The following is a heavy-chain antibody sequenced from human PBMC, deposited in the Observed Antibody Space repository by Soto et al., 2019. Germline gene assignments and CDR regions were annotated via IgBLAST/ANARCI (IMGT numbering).Heavy chain of an antibody. CDR2: ISAYNGNT. J-gene: IGHJ5*02. CDR1: GYTFTSYG. CDR3: ARGLLCVVRGGRNWFDP. D-gene: IGHD3-10*01. V-gene: IGHV1-18*01. Sequence: QVQLVQSGAEVKKPGASVKVSCKASGYTFTSYGISWVRQAPGQGLEWMGWISAYNGNTNYAQKLQGRITMTTDTATSTAHMELRSLRADDTAVYYCARGLLCVVRGGRNWFDPWGQGTLVTVSS.